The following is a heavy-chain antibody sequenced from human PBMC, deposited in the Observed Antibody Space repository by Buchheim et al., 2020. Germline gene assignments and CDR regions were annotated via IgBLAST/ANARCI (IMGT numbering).Heavy chain of an antibody. CDR2: ISYDGSNK. Sequence: QVQLVESGGGVVQPGRSLRLSCAASGFTFSSYGMHWVRQAPGKGLEWVAVISYDGSNKYYADSVKGRFTISRDNSKNTLYLQMNSLRAEDTAVYYCAKDRGSQYYYYGMDVWGQGAT. J-gene: IGHJ6*02. CDR1: GFTFSSYG. V-gene: IGHV3-30*18. CDR3: AKDRGSQYYYYGMDV.